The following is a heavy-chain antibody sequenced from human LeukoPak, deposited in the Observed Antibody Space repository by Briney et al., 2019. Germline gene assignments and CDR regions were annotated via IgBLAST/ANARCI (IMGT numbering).Heavy chain of an antibody. CDR2: INPNSGGT. CDR3: ARGPPGYYYYYYMDV. Sequence: ASVKVSCKASGYTFTGYYMHWVRQAPGQGLEWMGWINPNSGGTNYAQKFQGRVTMTRDTSISTAYMELSRLRSDDTAVYYCARGPPGYYYYYYMDVWGKGTTVTVSS. J-gene: IGHJ6*03. CDR1: GYTFTGYY. V-gene: IGHV1-2*02.